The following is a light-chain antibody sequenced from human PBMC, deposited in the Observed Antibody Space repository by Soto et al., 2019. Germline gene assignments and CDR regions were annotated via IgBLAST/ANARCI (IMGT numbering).Light chain of an antibody. Sequence: QSALTQPPSPSGSPGQSVTISCTGTSSDVGGYNYVSWYQQHPGKAPKLIIYEVSKRPSGVPDRFAGSKPGNTASLTVSGLQAEDEADYYCSSYAGSNNYVVFGGGTKLTVL. CDR1: SSDVGGYNY. V-gene: IGLV2-8*01. J-gene: IGLJ2*01. CDR3: SSYAGSNNYVV. CDR2: EVS.